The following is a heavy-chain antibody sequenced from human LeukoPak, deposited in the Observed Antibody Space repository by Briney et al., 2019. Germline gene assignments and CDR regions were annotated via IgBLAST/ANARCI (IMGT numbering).Heavy chain of an antibody. CDR3: ARQGGDILTGYLDY. J-gene: IGHJ4*02. V-gene: IGHV3-7*05. D-gene: IGHD3-9*01. CDR2: IKQDGSEK. CDR1: GFTFRSYW. Sequence: GGSLRLSCAASGFTFRSYWMSWVRQAPGKGLEWVAKIKQDGSEKYYVDSVKGRFTISRDYPKNSLYLQMSSLRAEDTAVYYCARQGGDILTGYLDYWGQGTLVTVSS.